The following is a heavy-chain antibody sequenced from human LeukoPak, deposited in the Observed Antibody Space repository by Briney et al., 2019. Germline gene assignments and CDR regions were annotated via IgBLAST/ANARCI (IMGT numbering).Heavy chain of an antibody. Sequence: GGSLRLSCAASGFTFSSYSMNWVRQAPGKGLEWVSSISSSGRYIYYADSVKGRFTISRDNAKNSLYLQMNSLRAEDTAVYYCARARATIANWFDPWGQGTLVTVSS. CDR2: ISSSGRYI. V-gene: IGHV3-21*01. CDR1: GFTFSSYS. CDR3: ARARATIANWFDP. D-gene: IGHD5-12*01. J-gene: IGHJ5*02.